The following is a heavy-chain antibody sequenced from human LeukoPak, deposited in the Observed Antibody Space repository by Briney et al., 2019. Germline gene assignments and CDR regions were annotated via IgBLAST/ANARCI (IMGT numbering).Heavy chain of an antibody. J-gene: IGHJ6*02. CDR2: INSDGSIT. V-gene: IGHV3-74*01. Sequence: GRSLRLSCAASGFTFTTYWMHWVRQAPGEGLVWVSHINSDGSITGYADSVKGRFTISRDNAKNTLYLQMNSLRAENTAVYYCARDAVDTANAVWGQGTTVTVSS. D-gene: IGHD5-18*01. CDR1: GFTFTTYW. CDR3: ARDAVDTANAV.